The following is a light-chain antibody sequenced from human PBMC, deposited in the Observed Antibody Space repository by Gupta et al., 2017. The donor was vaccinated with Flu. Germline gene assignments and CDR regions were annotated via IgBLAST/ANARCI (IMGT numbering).Light chain of an antibody. Sequence: ETVMTQSPVTLSASPAERVTLSCRASQNVGRNLAWYQQKPGRAPRLLIFSASTRAADVPARFSGSGSGTDFTLTIDGLQSEDFVFYFCQQYTKWPISFGGGTTVDIK. CDR1: QNVGRN. J-gene: IGKJ4*01. CDR3: QQYTKWPIS. CDR2: SAS. V-gene: IGKV3D-15*01.